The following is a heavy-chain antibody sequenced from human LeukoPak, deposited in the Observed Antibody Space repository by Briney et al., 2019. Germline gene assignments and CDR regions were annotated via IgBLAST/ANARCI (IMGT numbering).Heavy chain of an antibody. J-gene: IGHJ4*02. D-gene: IGHD6-6*01. CDR1: EGTFSSYA. Sequence: ASVKVSCKASEGTFSSYAISWVRQAPGQGLGWWGGIIPIFDTANYAQKFQGRVTITAVESTSTAFMELSSLRSEDTAVYYCARAPPLYSSFYFDYWGQGTLVTVSS. CDR3: ARAPPLYSSFYFDY. V-gene: IGHV1-69*13. CDR2: IIPIFDTA.